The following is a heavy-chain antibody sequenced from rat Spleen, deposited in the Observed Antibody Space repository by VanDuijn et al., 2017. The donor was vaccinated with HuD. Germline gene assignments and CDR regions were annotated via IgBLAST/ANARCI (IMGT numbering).Heavy chain of an antibody. D-gene: IGHD1-1*01. V-gene: IGHV5-31*01. CDR3: ARLTTVVDSFDY. CDR1: GFTFNNYW. Sequence: EVQLVETGGGLVHPGESLKLSCVASGFTFNNYWMTWIRQAPGKGLEWVASITNSGGRTDYLDSVKGRFSISRDNAKSSLYLQMNSLTSEDTATYYCARLTTVVDSFDYWGQGVMVTVSS. CDR2: ITNSGGRT. J-gene: IGHJ2*01.